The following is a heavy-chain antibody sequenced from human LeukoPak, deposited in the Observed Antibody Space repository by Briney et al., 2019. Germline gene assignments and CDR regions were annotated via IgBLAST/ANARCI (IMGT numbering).Heavy chain of an antibody. CDR1: GFTFSRHG. J-gene: IGHJ4*02. Sequence: GGSLRLSCAASGFTFSRHGMHWVRQAPGKGLEWVAYIRNDGSNIHYGDSVKGRFTISRDNSKTTLSLQMNSLRVDDTAVYYCAKAFHNGWVPFDSWGQGSLVTVSA. CDR3: AKAFHNGWVPFDS. D-gene: IGHD6-19*01. V-gene: IGHV3-30*02. CDR2: IRNDGSNI.